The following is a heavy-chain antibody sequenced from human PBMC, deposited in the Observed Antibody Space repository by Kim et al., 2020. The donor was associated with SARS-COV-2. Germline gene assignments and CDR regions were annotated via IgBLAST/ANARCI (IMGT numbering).Heavy chain of an antibody. J-gene: IGHJ3*02. CDR3: ARVLCSGGSCYSFDAFDI. D-gene: IGHD2-15*01. V-gene: IGHV1-46*01. Sequence: QGRVTMTRDTSTSTVYMELSSLRSEDTAVYYCARVLCSGGSCYSFDAFDIWGQGTMVTVSS.